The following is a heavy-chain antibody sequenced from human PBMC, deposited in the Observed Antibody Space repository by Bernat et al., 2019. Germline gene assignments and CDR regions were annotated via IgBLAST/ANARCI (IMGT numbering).Heavy chain of an antibody. CDR3: ARISSRGCSSSSCYYNWFDP. CDR2: ISYDGSNK. D-gene: IGHD2-2*01. CDR1: GFTFSSYG. J-gene: IGHJ5*02. Sequence: QVQLVESGGGVVQPGRSLRLSCAASGFTFSSYGMHWVRQAPGKGLEWVVVISYDGSNKYYADSVKGRFTISRDNAKNTLYLQMNSLRAEDTAVYYCARISSRGCSSSSCYYNWFDPWGQGTLVTVSS. V-gene: IGHV3-30*03.